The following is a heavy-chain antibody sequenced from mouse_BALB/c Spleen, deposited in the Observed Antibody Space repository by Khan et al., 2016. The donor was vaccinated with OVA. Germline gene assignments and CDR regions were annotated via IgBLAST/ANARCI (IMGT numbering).Heavy chain of an antibody. Sequence: EVQLQESGAELGRPGSSVKLSCKTSGSTFTSYGIKWVKQRPGQGLEWIGYIYPGNGYTEYNEKFQGKAILTSDTSSSTAYMQLRSLTSEDSAIYVCTTAYYRYYFDYWGQGTTLTVSS. CDR3: TTAYYRYYFDY. CDR1: GSTFTSYG. J-gene: IGHJ2*01. V-gene: IGHV1S134*01. D-gene: IGHD2-12*01. CDR2: IYPGNGYT.